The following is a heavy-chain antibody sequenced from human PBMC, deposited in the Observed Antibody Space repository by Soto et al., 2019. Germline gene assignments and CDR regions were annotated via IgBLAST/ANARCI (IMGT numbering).Heavy chain of an antibody. CDR3: ASGWQQLVMDWFDP. V-gene: IGHV4-39*01. J-gene: IGHJ5*02. CDR2: IYYSGST. D-gene: IGHD6-13*01. Sequence: SETLSLTCTVSGGSISSSSYYWGWIRQPPGKGLEWIGSIYYSGSTYYNPSLKSRVTISVDTSKNQFSLKLSSVTAADTVVHYCASGWQQLVMDWFDPWGQGTLVTVSS. CDR1: GGSISSSSYY.